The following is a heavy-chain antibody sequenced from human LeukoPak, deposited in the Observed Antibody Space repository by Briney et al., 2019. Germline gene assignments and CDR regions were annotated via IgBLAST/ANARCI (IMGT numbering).Heavy chain of an antibody. CDR1: GFTVSSNY. Sequence: PGGSLRLSCAASGFTVSSNYMSWVRQAPGKGLEWVSVIYSGGSTYYADSVKGRFTISRDNSKNTLYLQMNSLRAEDTAVYYCARDHCSSTSCFPSGTNYFDSWGQGTPVTVSS. V-gene: IGHV3-66*02. J-gene: IGHJ4*02. CDR2: IYSGGST. D-gene: IGHD2-2*01. CDR3: ARDHCSSTSCFPSGTNYFDS.